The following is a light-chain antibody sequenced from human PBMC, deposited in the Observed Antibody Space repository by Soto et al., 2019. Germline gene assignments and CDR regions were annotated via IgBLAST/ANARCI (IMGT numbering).Light chain of an antibody. V-gene: IGKV1-39*01. Sequence: DIQMTQSPSPLSASVGDRVTITCRASQTISTYLNWYQQKPGKAPKLLIYGASSLQSGVPSRFSGSGSGTDFTLTISSLEPEDFAVYYCQHRSKFGQGTRLEI. CDR3: QHRSK. CDR1: QTISTY. J-gene: IGKJ5*01. CDR2: GAS.